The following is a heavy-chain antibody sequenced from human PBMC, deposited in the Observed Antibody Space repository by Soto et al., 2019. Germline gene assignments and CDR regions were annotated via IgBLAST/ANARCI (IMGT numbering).Heavy chain of an antibody. Sequence: EVQLVESGGGLVQPGGSLRLSCAASGFTFSSNWMSWVRPAPGKGLEWVANIKQDGSEKYYVDSVKGRFTISRDNAKNSLYLQMNSLRAEDTAVYYCAREISGVDCWGQGTLVTVSS. V-gene: IGHV3-7*03. CDR3: AREISGVDC. J-gene: IGHJ4*02. CDR2: IKQDGSEK. D-gene: IGHD3-10*01. CDR1: GFTFSSNW.